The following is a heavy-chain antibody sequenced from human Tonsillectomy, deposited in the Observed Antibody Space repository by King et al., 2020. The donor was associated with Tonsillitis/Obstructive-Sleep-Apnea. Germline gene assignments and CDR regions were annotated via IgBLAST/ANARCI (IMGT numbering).Heavy chain of an antibody. Sequence: VQLVESGAEVKKPGASVKVSCKASGYTFTSYDINWVRQATGQGLEWMGWMNPNSGNTGYAQKFQGRVTMTRNTSISTAYMELSSLRSEDTAVYYCARAQPAAVVVPAAPDYWGQGTLVTVSS. CDR2: MNPNSGNT. CDR1: GYTFTSYD. CDR3: ARAQPAAVVVPAAPDY. J-gene: IGHJ4*02. D-gene: IGHD2-2*01. V-gene: IGHV1-8*01.